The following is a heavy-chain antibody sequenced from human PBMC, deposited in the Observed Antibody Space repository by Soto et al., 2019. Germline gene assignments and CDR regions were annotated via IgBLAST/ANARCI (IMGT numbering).Heavy chain of an antibody. J-gene: IGHJ5*02. V-gene: IGHV3-23*01. D-gene: IGHD2-2*01. Sequence: EVQLLESGGGLVQPGGSLRLSCAASGFTFSSYAMSWVRQAPGKGLEWVSAISGSGGSTYYADSVKGRFTISRDNSKNTLYLKMNSLRAEDTAVYYCAKVSAGDIVLVPAADNWFDPWGQGTLVTVSS. CDR3: AKVSAGDIVLVPAADNWFDP. CDR1: GFTFSSYA. CDR2: ISGSGGST.